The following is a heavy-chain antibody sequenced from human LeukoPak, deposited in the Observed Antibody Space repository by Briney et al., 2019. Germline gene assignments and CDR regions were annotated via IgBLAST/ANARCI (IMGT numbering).Heavy chain of an antibody. V-gene: IGHV5-51*01. CDR3: ARRDSSGWYSDDY. J-gene: IGHJ4*02. D-gene: IGHD6-19*01. CDR1: GYNFTTYW. Sequence: NSGESLKISCKGSGYNFTTYWIGWVRQMPGKGLEWMGIIYPGDSDTRYSPSFQGQVTISADKSISTAYLQWSSLKASDTAMYYCARRDSSGWYSDDYWGQGTLVTVSS. CDR2: IYPGDSDT.